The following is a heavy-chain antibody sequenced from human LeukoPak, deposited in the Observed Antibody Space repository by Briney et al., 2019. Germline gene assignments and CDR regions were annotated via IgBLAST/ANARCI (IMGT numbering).Heavy chain of an antibody. CDR1: GFTFSSYG. CDR2: IWYDGRNK. D-gene: IGHD2-15*01. Sequence: GGSLRLSCAASGFTFSSYGMHWVRQAPGKGLEWVAVIWYDGRNKDYADSVKGRFTISRDNSKNTLYLQMNSLRAEDTAVYYCVRDEAGYCSGGSCRSFDYWGQGTLVTVSS. CDR3: VRDEAGYCSGGSCRSFDY. J-gene: IGHJ4*02. V-gene: IGHV3-33*01.